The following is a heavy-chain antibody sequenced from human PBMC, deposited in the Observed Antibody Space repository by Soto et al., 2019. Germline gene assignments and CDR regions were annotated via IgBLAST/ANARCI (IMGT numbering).Heavy chain of an antibody. CDR1: GGTFSSYA. V-gene: IGHV1-69*12. D-gene: IGHD3-22*01. CDR2: IIPIFGTA. Sequence: QVQLVQSGAEVKKPGSSVKVSCKASGGTFSSYAISWVRQAPGQGLEWMGGIIPIFGTANYAQKFQGRVTITADESTSTAYMELSSLRSEDTAVYYCASPTYYYDSSGYYRARDAFDIWGQGTMVTVSS. CDR3: ASPTYYYDSSGYYRARDAFDI. J-gene: IGHJ3*02.